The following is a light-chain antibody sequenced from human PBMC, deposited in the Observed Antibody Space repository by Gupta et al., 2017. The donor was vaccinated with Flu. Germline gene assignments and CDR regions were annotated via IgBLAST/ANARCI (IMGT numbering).Light chain of an antibody. CDR3: QVWDSISDQDA. V-gene: IGLV3-21*03. Sequence: SYVLTQPPSVSVAPGKTARITCGGTNIGTKSVHWYQQKPGQAPVLVVYDDSDRLSGIPERFSGSNYGSTATLIISRVDAGDEADYYCQVWDSISDQDAFGTGTKVTVL. CDR1: NIGTKS. CDR2: DDS. J-gene: IGLJ1*01.